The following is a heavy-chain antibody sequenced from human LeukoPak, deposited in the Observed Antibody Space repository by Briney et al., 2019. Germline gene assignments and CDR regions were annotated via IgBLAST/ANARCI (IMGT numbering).Heavy chain of an antibody. Sequence: SETLSLTCTVSGESISGFYWTWIRQPPGKGLEWIGYIYYSGSTNYNPSLKSRVTIPVDTSKNQFSLKLTSVTAADTAVYYCASSGDDYYDTSSYYFDSWGQGTLVTVSS. V-gene: IGHV4-59*12. CDR1: GESISGFY. D-gene: IGHD3-22*01. CDR2: IYYSGST. J-gene: IGHJ4*02. CDR3: ASSGDDYYDTSSYYFDS.